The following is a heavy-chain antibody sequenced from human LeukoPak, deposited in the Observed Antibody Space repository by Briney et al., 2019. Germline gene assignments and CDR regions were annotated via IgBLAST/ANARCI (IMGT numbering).Heavy chain of an antibody. CDR3: ATGRDGYNSEYFQH. D-gene: IGHD5-24*01. CDR2: INPSGGST. V-gene: IGHV1-46*01. J-gene: IGHJ1*01. CDR1: GYTFTRYL. Sequence: ASVKVSCKASGYTFTRYLMHWVQQAPGQGLEWMGIINPSGGSTNYPQKFQGRVTMTRDASTSTVYMELSSLRSEDTAVYFCATGRDGYNSEYFQHWGQGTLVTVSS.